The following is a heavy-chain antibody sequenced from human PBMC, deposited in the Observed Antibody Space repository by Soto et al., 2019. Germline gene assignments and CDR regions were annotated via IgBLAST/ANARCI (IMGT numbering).Heavy chain of an antibody. D-gene: IGHD2-2*01. CDR2: INHSGST. CDR3: ARGDFDCSSASCHEY. CDR1: GGSFSGYY. V-gene: IGHV4-34*01. J-gene: IGHJ4*02. Sequence: SETLSLTCAVYGGSFSGYYWSWIRQPPGKGLEWIGEINHSGSTNYNPSLKSRVTISVDTSKNQFSQKLTSVTAADTAMYYCARGDFDCSSASCHEYWGQGTLVTVSS.